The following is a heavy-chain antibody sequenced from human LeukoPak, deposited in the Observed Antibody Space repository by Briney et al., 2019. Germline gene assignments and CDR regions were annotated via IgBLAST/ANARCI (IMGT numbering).Heavy chain of an antibody. CDR1: GDSISRDY. Sequence: SETLSLTCTVSGDSISRDYWSWIRQPAGKGLEWIGRIYTSGSTNYNPSLKSRVTMSVDTSKNQFSLKLSSVTAADTAVYYCARDLYYYVSGSYYFDYWGQGTLVTVSS. CDR3: ARDLYYYVSGSYYFDY. CDR2: IYTSGST. V-gene: IGHV4-4*07. D-gene: IGHD3-10*01. J-gene: IGHJ4*02.